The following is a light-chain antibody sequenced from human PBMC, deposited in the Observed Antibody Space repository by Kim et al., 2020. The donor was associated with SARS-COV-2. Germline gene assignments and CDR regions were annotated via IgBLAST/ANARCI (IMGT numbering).Light chain of an antibody. CDR2: GAS. CDR1: QSVRSTH. J-gene: IGKJ4*01. CDR3: QHYGSSVLT. Sequence: EIVLTQSPGTLSLSPGERATLSCRASQSVRSTHLAWYQQKPGQAPRLFIDGASSRATGIPDRVSGSGSGTDFTLTISRLEPEDFAVYYCQHYGSSVLTFGGGTKVDIK. V-gene: IGKV3-20*01.